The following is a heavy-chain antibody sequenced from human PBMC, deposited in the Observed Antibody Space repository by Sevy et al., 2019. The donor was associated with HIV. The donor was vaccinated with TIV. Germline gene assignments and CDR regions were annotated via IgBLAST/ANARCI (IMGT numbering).Heavy chain of an antibody. D-gene: IGHD2-21*02. CDR3: ARGWGLLAVTASWFDFDY. J-gene: IGHJ4*02. Sequence: ASVKVSCKASGYTFIGYYTHWVRQAPGQGLEWMGWINPNSGGTNYEQRFQGRVTMTSDTSISTAYMELSRLTSDDTAVYYCARGWGLLAVTASWFDFDYWGQGTLVTVSS. CDR2: INPNSGGT. V-gene: IGHV1-2*02. CDR1: GYTFIGYY.